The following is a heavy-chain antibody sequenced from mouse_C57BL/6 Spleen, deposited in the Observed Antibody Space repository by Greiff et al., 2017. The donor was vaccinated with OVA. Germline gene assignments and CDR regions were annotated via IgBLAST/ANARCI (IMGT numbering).Heavy chain of an antibody. Sequence: QVQLKESGAELVKPGASVKISCKASGYAFSSYWMNWVKQRPGKGLEWIGQIYPGDGDTNYNGKFKGKATLTADKSSSTAYMQLSSLTSEDSAVYFCARPITTVVGYFDYWGQGTTLTVSS. J-gene: IGHJ2*01. CDR2: IYPGDGDT. D-gene: IGHD1-1*01. CDR3: ARPITTVVGYFDY. CDR1: GYAFSSYW. V-gene: IGHV1-80*01.